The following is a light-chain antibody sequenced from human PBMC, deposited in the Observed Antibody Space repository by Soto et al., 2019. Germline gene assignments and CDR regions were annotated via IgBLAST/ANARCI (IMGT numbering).Light chain of an antibody. V-gene: IGLV1-40*01. CDR1: RSHIGAGYD. J-gene: IGLJ1*01. Sequence: SVLTQPPSVSGAPGQRVPLSCPGSRSHIGAGYDVHWYQQLPGTAPKLLIYGNSNRPSGVPDRFSGSKSGTSASLAITGLQAEDEADYYCQSYDSSLSGYVFGTGTKVTVL. CDR2: GNS. CDR3: QSYDSSLSGYV.